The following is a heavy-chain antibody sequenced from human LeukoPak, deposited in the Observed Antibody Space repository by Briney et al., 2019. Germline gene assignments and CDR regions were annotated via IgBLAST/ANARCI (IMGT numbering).Heavy chain of an antibody. D-gene: IGHD2-15*01. Sequence: SVKVSCKASGGTFSSYAISWVRQAPGQGLEWMGGIIPIFGTANYAQKFQGRVTITADESTSTAYMELSSLRSEDTAVYYCAGGYCSGGSCYGYDYYCGMDVWGKGTTVTVSS. J-gene: IGHJ6*04. CDR3: AGGYCSGGSCYGYDYYCGMDV. V-gene: IGHV1-69*13. CDR1: GGTFSSYA. CDR2: IIPIFGTA.